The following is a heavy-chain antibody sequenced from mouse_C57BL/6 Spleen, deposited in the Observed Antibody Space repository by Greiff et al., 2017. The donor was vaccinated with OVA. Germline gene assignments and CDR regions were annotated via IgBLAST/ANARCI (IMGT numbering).Heavy chain of an antibody. V-gene: IGHV1-52*01. J-gene: IGHJ2*01. CDR2: FDPSDSDT. Sequence: QVQLQQPGAELVRPGSSVTLSCKASGYTFTSYWMYWVKQRPIQGLEWIGNFDPSDSDTNYNQKFKDQATFNVDKSSSPAYMQLSSLTAEDSAVYYCARLCTTVVADYWGQGTTLTVSS. CDR1: GYTFTSYW. CDR3: ARLCTTVVADY. D-gene: IGHD1-1*01.